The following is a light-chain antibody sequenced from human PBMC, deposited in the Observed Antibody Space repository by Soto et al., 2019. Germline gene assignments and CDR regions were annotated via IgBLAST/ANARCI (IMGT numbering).Light chain of an antibody. J-gene: IGKJ1*01. Sequence: IQMTQSPSALSASVGDRVTITCRASQSISSWLAWYQQKPGKAPRILLYDASYLERGVPSRFSGSGSGTEFTLTISDLQPDDLAAYYCQQYNNFWTFGPGTKVEI. CDR2: DAS. V-gene: IGKV1-5*01. CDR3: QQYNNFWT. CDR1: QSISSW.